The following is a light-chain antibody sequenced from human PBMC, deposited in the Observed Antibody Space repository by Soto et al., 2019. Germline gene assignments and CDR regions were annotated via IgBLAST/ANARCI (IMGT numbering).Light chain of an antibody. J-gene: IGKJ4*01. CDR2: AAS. CDR3: QQYYSYPLT. V-gene: IGKV1-8*01. CDR1: QGISSY. Sequence: AIRMTQSPSSFSASTGDRVTITCRASQGISSYLAWYQQKPGKAPKLLIYAASTLQSGVTSRFSGSGSGTDFTLTISCLQSEDFATYYCQQYYSYPLTFGGGTPVEIK.